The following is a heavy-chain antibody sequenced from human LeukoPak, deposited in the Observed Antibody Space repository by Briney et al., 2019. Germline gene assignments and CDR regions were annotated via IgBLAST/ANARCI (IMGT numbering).Heavy chain of an antibody. CDR3: ARVIAARHFDY. V-gene: IGHV3-66*01. Sequence: PGGSLRLSCAASGFTFSNTYMSWVRQAPGKGLEWVSLIYSGGSTYYADSVKGRFTISRDNSMNTMFLQMNSLRAEDTAVYYCARVIAARHFDYWGQGTLVTVSS. CDR2: IYSGGST. CDR1: GFTFSNTY. D-gene: IGHD6-6*01. J-gene: IGHJ4*02.